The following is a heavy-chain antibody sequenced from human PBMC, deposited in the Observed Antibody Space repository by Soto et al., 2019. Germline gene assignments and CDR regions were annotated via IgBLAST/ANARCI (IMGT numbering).Heavy chain of an antibody. CDR2: ISGSGGST. J-gene: IGHJ4*02. V-gene: IGHV3-23*01. CDR1: GVTFFTYT. Sequence: GGSLRLSCAASGVTFFTYTMSWVRQAPGKGLEWVSAISGSGGSTYYADSVKGRFTISRDNSKNTLYLQMNSLRAEDTAVYYCAKVPPPAKLSGSYYDYWGQGTLVTVSS. D-gene: IGHD3-10*01. CDR3: AKVPPPAKLSGSYYDY.